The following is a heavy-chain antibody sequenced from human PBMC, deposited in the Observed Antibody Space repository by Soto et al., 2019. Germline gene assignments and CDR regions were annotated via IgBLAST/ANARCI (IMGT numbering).Heavy chain of an antibody. CDR1: GGSISSYY. CDR3: AGGWPTYYDFWSGYYADAFAI. J-gene: IGHJ3*02. Sequence: SETLSLTCTVSGGSISSYYWSWIRQPPGKGLEWIGYIYYSGSTNYNPSLKSRVTISVDTSKNQFSLKLSSVTAADTAVYYCAGGWPTYYDFWSGYYADAFAIWGQGTMVTVSS. V-gene: IGHV4-59*01. D-gene: IGHD3-3*01. CDR2: IYYSGST.